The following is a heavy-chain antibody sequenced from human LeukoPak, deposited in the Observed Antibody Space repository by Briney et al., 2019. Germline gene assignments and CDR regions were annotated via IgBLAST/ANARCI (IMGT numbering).Heavy chain of an antibody. Sequence: SETLSLTCTVSGGSISSYYWSWIRQPPGKGLEWIGYIYYSGSTNYNPSLKSRVTISVGTSKNQFSLKLSSVTAADTAVYYCARRITIFGGAHDAFDIWGQGTMVTVSS. D-gene: IGHD3-3*01. CDR1: GGSISSYY. V-gene: IGHV4-59*08. CDR2: IYYSGST. CDR3: ARRITIFGGAHDAFDI. J-gene: IGHJ3*02.